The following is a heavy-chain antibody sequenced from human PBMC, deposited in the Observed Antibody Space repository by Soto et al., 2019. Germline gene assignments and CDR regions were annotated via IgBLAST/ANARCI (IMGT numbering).Heavy chain of an antibody. J-gene: IGHJ6*02. V-gene: IGHV3-30*18. Sequence: LRLSCAASGFTFSSYGMHWVRQAPGKGLEWVAVISYDGSNKYYADSVKGRFTISRDNSKNTLYLQMNSLRAEDTAVYYCAKDRGCSSTSCYIFPGSYYYYYGMDVWGQGTTVTVS. CDR2: ISYDGSNK. D-gene: IGHD2-2*02. CDR1: GFTFSSYG. CDR3: AKDRGCSSTSCYIFPGSYYYYYGMDV.